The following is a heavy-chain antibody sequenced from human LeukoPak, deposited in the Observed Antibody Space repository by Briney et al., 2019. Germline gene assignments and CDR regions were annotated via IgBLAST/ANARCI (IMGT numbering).Heavy chain of an antibody. CDR3: ARSDGYGLVGI. J-gene: IGHJ3*02. CDR2: IYSSGST. Sequence: SETLSLTCSGSGASISSGSNYLGWIRQPPLKTLAWIGSIYSSGSTYYNPSLKSRVIIIIDTPKNHFSLTLSSVTAADTAVYYCARSDGYGLVGIWGQGTMVTVSS. V-gene: IGHV4-39*07. CDR1: GASISSGSNY. D-gene: IGHD3-10*01.